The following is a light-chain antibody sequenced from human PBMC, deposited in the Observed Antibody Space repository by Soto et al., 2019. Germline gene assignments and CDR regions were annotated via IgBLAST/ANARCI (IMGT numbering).Light chain of an antibody. V-gene: IGKV3-11*01. CDR2: DAS. CDR1: QSVSSY. J-gene: IGKJ4*01. Sequence: EIVLTQSPATLSLSPGERATLSCRASQSVSSYLAWYQQKPGQAPRLLIYDASNRATGIPARFSGSGSGTDFTLTIRSLEPEDCAVYYWQQRSNWPPGPLPFGGGTKVEIK. CDR3: QQRSNWPPGPLP.